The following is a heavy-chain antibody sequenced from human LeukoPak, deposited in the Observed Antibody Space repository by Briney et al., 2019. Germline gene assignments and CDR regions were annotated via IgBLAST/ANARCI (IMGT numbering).Heavy chain of an antibody. D-gene: IGHD6-13*01. Sequence: PSETLSLTCTVSGGSISSRSYYWGWIRQPPGKGLEWMGSICYSGSIYYNPSLKSRVTISVDTSKTQFSLKLSSVTAADTAVYYCARGIREQQHFDYWGQGTLVTVSS. CDR2: ICYSGSI. J-gene: IGHJ4*02. V-gene: IGHV4-39*07. CDR3: ARGIREQQHFDY. CDR1: GGSISSRSYY.